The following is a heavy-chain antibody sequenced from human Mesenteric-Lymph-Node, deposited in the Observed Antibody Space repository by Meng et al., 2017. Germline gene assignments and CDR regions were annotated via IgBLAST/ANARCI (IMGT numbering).Heavy chain of an antibody. D-gene: IGHD3-9*01. CDR1: GFTFTNYN. CDR2: ISSDGYTR. Sequence: GGSLRLSCAASGFTFTNYNMHWVRQAPGKGLEWVTFISSDGYTRHYADSVKGRFTISRDNSRDTLHLEMNSLRADDTAVYYCAREEEGLTGFDPWGQGTLVTVSS. J-gene: IGHJ5*02. V-gene: IGHV3-30*04. CDR3: AREEEGLTGFDP.